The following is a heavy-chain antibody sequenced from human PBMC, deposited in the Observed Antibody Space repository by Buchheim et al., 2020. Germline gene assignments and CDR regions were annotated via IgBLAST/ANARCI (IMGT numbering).Heavy chain of an antibody. CDR3: ARDEVRIGAGHFDY. CDR1: GFTFSSSG. CDR2: IWYDGSNK. V-gene: IGHV3-33*01. D-gene: IGHD4/OR15-4a*01. Sequence: QVQLVESGGGVVQPGRSLRLSCAASGFTFSSSGMHWVRQAPGKGLEWVAVIWYDGSNKYYADSVKGRFTISRDNSKNTRSLQMNSLRAEDTAVYSCARDEVRIGAGHFDYWGQGTL. J-gene: IGHJ4*02.